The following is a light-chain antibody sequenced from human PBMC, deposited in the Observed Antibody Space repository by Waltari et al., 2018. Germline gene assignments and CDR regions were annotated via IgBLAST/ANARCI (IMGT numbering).Light chain of an antibody. V-gene: IGKV3-15*01. Sequence: TQSPSTLSASVGDRATLPCRASQSVSSNLAWYQQKPGQPLRLLIFDASRRATSIPARFSGSGSGTEFTLTISSLQSEDFAVYYCQQYNNWPPYTFGQGTKLDIK. CDR1: QSVSSN. J-gene: IGKJ2*01. CDR2: DAS. CDR3: QQYNNWPPYT.